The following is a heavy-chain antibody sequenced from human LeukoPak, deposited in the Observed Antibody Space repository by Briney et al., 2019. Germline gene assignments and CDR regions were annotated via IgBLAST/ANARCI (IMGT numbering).Heavy chain of an antibody. D-gene: IGHD3-16*02. V-gene: IGHV1-2*02. CDR2: INPDSGGT. CDR1: GYTFSGYY. J-gene: IGHJ4*02. Sequence: ASVKVSCETSGYTFSGYYIHWVRQAPGQGLEWLGWINPDSGGTNFAETVEDRVTLTRDTSISTAYMELSRLRSDDTALYHCAKDWRPIYDYVWASDRQGSDYWGQGTLVTVSS. CDR3: AKDWRPIYDYVWASDRQGSDY.